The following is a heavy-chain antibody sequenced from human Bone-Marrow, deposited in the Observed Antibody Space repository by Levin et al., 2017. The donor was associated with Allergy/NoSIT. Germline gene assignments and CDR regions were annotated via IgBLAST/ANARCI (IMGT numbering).Heavy chain of an antibody. D-gene: IGHD1-1*01. V-gene: IGHV2-70*04. J-gene: IGHJ5*02. CDR2: IDWDDDK. Sequence: QTLSLTCTFSGFSLSTSGMRVSWIRQPPGKALEWLARIDWDDDKFYSTSLKTRLTISKDTSKNQVVLTMTNMDPVDTATYYCARSRTEWFDPWGQGTLVTVSS. CDR1: GFSLSTSGMR. CDR3: ARSRTEWFDP.